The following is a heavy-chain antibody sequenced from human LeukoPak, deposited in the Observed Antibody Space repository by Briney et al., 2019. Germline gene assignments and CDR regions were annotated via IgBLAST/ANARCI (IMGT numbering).Heavy chain of an antibody. Sequence: GGSLRLSCAASGFTFSSYAMHWVRQAPGKGLEWVAKIKQDGSEKYYVDSVKGRFTISRDNAKNSMYLLMNSLRVEDTAVYYCVRDVLYYYGAERLFWFDPWGQGTLVTVSS. J-gene: IGHJ5*02. CDR2: IKQDGSEK. V-gene: IGHV3-7*01. D-gene: IGHD3-10*01. CDR1: GFTFSSYA. CDR3: VRDVLYYYGAERLFWFDP.